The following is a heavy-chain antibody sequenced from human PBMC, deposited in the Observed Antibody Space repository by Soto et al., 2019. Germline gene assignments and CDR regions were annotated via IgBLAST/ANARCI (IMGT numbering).Heavy chain of an antibody. J-gene: IGHJ4*02. V-gene: IGHV4-34*01. CDR1: GGSFSGYY. Sequence: SATLSVSCAMYGGSFSGYYWSWICQPPGKGLEWIGEINHSGSTNYNPSLKSRVTLSVDTSKNQFSLKLRSVTAADTAVYYCASREVDTPMVNYYWGQGALVTVAS. CDR2: INHSGST. CDR3: ASREVDTPMVNYY. D-gene: IGHD5-18*01.